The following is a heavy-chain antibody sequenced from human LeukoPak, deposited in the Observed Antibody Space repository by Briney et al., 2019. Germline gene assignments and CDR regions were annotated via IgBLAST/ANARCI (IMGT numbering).Heavy chain of an antibody. J-gene: IGHJ3*02. V-gene: IGHV4-39*07. CDR3: ARDGALSPGKYYYGSGSYI. D-gene: IGHD3-10*01. CDR1: GGSISSSSYY. CDR2: IYYSGST. Sequence: SETLSLTCIVSGGSISSSSYYWGWIRQPPGKGLEWIGSIYYSGSTYYNPSLKSRVTISVDTSKNQFSLKLSSVAAADTAVYYCARDGALSPGKYYYGSGSYIWGQGTMVTVSS.